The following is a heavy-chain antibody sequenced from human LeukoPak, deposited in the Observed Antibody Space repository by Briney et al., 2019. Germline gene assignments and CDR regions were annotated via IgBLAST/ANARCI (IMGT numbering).Heavy chain of an antibody. Sequence: GRSLRLSCAASGFTFSSYGMHWVRQAPGKGLEWVAVISYDGSNKYYADSVKGRFTISRDNSKNTLYLQMNSLRAEDTAVYYCARLLNRLTDYWGQGTLVTVSS. V-gene: IGHV3-30*03. CDR2: ISYDGSNK. CDR1: GFTFSSYG. D-gene: IGHD2-21*02. J-gene: IGHJ4*02. CDR3: ARLLNRLTDY.